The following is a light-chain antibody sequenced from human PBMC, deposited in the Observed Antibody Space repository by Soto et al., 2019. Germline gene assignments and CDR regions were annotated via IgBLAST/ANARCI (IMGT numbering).Light chain of an antibody. CDR3: SSFTSKSTLI. CDR1: SSNIGSNT. J-gene: IGLJ2*01. CDR2: SNN. V-gene: IGLV1-44*01. Sequence: VLTQPPSASGTPGQRVTISCSGSSSNIGSNTVNWYQQLPGTAPKLLIYSNNQRPSGVPDRFSGSKSGTSASLAISGLQSEDEADYYCSSFTSKSTLIFGGGTK.